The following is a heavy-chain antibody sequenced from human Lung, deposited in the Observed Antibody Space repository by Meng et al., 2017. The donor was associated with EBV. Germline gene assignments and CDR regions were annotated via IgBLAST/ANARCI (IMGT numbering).Heavy chain of an antibody. CDR1: GFTFSTYA. Sequence: EVQLLESGGGLVKRGGSLILSCTASGFTFSTYAMAWVRQTSGKGLQWVSSISPSGDYTYSADSVKGRFTISRDNSKNTLYLQINTLRAEDTAVYYCAKLAMVRGAFDYWAMDPWSPST. J-gene: IGHJ4*01. V-gene: IGHV3-23*01. CDR3: AKLAMVRGAFDY. CDR2: ISPSGDYT. D-gene: IGHD3-10*01.